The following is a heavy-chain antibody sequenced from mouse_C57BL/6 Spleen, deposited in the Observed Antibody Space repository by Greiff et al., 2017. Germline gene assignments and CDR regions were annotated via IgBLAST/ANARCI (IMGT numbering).Heavy chain of an antibody. V-gene: IGHV1-18*01. CDR1: GYTFTDYN. D-gene: IGHD2-5*01. CDR3: ARSRTYYSKSFAY. CDR2: INPNNGGT. Sequence: VQLKQSGPELVKPGASVKIPCKASGYTFTDYNMDWVKQSHGKSLEWIGDINPNNGGTISNQKFKGQATLTVDKSSSTAYMELRSLTSEDTAVYYCARSRTYYSKSFAYWGQGTLVTVSA. J-gene: IGHJ3*01.